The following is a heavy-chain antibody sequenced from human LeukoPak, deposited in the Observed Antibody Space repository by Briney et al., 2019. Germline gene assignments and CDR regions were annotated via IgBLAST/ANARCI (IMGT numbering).Heavy chain of an antibody. Sequence: KTSETLSLTCAVSGGSFSGNYWSWIRQPPGKGLEWIGETHSSGATKYNPSLKSRVTISVDKSKNQFSLKLSSVTAADTAVYYCARAVVVAATCWFDPWGQGTLVTVSS. J-gene: IGHJ5*02. CDR2: THSSGAT. CDR3: ARAVVVAATCWFDP. V-gene: IGHV4-34*01. D-gene: IGHD2-15*01. CDR1: GGSFSGNY.